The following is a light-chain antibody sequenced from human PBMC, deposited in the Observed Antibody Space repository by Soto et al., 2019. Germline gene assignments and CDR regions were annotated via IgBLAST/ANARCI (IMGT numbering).Light chain of an antibody. J-gene: IGLJ1*01. CDR3: SSYAGSSNV. CDR1: SSDGGGYNY. CDR2: EVN. Sequence: QSVLTQPPSASGSPGQSVAISCTGTSSDGGGYNYVSWYQQHPGKAPKLMIYEVNKRPSGVPDRFSGSKSGNTASLTVSGLQAEDEADYYCSSYAGSSNVFGTGTKLTVL. V-gene: IGLV2-8*01.